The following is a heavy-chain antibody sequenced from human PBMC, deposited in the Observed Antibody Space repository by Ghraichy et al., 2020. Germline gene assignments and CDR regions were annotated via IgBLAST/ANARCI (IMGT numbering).Heavy chain of an antibody. J-gene: IGHJ4*02. CDR1: GPSISSYF. CDR3: AVGISPEAGDW. V-gene: IGHV4-59*03. CDR2: ISYSGSA. D-gene: IGHD1-14*01. Sequence: SQTLSLTCSVSGPSISSYFWGWIRQPPGKGLEWIGYISYSGSATYNPSLRSRVTISLDTSKDQFSLKMTSVTAADTAVYFCAVGISPEAGDWWGQGTLVTVSS.